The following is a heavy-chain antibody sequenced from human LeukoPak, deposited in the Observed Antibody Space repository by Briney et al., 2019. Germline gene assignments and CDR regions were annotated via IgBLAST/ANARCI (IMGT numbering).Heavy chain of an antibody. CDR3: ARDLVKDRRNWGNHGMDV. CDR2: IITYSGKT. CDR1: GYSFSSYG. D-gene: IGHD7-27*01. V-gene: IGHV1-18*01. J-gene: IGHJ6*02. Sequence: ASVKVSCKASGYSFSSYGITWVRQAPGQGLEWLGWIITYSGKTYYAEKVQGRVSMTTGTSTSTAYMELRSLRSDDTAVYYCARDLVKDRRNWGNHGMDVWGQGTTVTVS.